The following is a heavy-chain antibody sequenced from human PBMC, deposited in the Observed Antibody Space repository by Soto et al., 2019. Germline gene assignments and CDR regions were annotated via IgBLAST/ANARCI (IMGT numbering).Heavy chain of an antibody. CDR2: INWNGGST. J-gene: IGHJ6*03. D-gene: IGHD2-15*01. Sequence: EVQLVESGGGVVRPGGSLRLSCAASGFTFDDYGMGWVRQAPGKGLEWVSGINWNGGSTGYADSVKGRFTISRDNAKNSLYLQMNSLRAEDTALYHCASDRWEGSGGSSPMDVWGKGTPVTVSS. V-gene: IGHV3-20*01. CDR1: GFTFDDYG. CDR3: ASDRWEGSGGSSPMDV.